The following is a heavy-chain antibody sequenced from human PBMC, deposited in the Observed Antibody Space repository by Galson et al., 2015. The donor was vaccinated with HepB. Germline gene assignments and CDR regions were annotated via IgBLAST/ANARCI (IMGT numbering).Heavy chain of an antibody. J-gene: IGHJ4*02. D-gene: IGHD4/OR15-4a*01. CDR3: TRGYPDYNTEWNDY. CDR1: GFTFTGYD. V-gene: IGHV3-21*01. Sequence: SLRLSCAASGFTFTGYDMNWVRQPPGKGLQWISSISSGGGYMYYADSVKGRFTISRDNARNSLYLQLNSLTAEDTAVYYCTRGYPDYNTEWNDYGGQGNLVTVSA. CDR2: ISSGGGYM.